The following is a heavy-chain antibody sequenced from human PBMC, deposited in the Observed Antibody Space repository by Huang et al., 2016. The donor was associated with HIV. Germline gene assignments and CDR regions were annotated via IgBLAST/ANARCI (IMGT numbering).Heavy chain of an antibody. D-gene: IGHD3-10*01. CDR1: GFTFSSYW. V-gene: IGHV3-74*01. J-gene: IGHJ4*02. CDR3: ARGSRQGKYYYGSGTAY. CDR2: IKSEGSST. Sequence: EVQLVESGGGLVQPGGSLRLSCAASGFTFSSYWMHWVRQVPGKGLVWVSHIKSEGSSTIYADAVKGRLTSSRENAKNTLYLQMNSLRAEETAVYYCARGSRQGKYYYGSGTAYWGQGTLVTVSS.